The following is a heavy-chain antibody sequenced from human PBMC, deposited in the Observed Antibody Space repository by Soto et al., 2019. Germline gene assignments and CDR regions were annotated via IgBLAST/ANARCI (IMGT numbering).Heavy chain of an antibody. CDR3: ARGAFGEVSFDY. D-gene: IGHD3-10*01. Sequence: ASVKVSCKASGGAFSSYAISWVRQAPGQGLEWMGGIIPIFGTANYAQKFQGRVTITADESTSTAYMELRSLRSDDTAVYYCARGAFGEVSFDYWGQGTQVTVSS. CDR2: IIPIFGTA. V-gene: IGHV1-69*13. J-gene: IGHJ4*02. CDR1: GGAFSSYA.